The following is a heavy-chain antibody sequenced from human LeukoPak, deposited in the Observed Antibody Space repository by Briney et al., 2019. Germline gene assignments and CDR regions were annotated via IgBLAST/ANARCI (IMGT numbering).Heavy chain of an antibody. CDR1: GGSISSFF. Sequence: PAETLPHTRTVSGGSISSFFMSGIGQPPGKGLEWIGYIYYSGSTNYNPSLKSRVTISVDTSKNQFSLKLSSVTAADTAVYYCASRTIGSVYYRGYWG. CDR2: IYYSGST. J-gene: IGHJ4*03. V-gene: IGHV4-59*08. CDR3: ASRTIGSVYYRGY. D-gene: IGHD3-22*01.